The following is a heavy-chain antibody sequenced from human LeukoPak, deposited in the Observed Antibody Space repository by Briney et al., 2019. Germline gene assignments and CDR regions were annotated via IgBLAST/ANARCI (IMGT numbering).Heavy chain of an antibody. CDR3: ARDRYGSSSYFDY. CDR2: IIPIFGTA. J-gene: IGHJ4*02. D-gene: IGHD6-6*01. CDR1: GGTFSSYA. Sequence: SVTVSCKASGGTFSSYAISWVRQAPGQGLEWMGGIIPIFGTANYAQKFQGRVTITADESTSTAYMELSSLRSEDTAVYYCARDRYGSSSYFDYWGQGTLVTVSS. V-gene: IGHV1-69*13.